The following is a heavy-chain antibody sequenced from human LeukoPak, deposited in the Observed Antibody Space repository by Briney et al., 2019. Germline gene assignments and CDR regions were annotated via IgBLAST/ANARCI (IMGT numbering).Heavy chain of an antibody. V-gene: IGHV4-59*01. CDR2: IFYSGST. CDR1: GGSISSYY. J-gene: IGHJ4*02. CDR3: ARGPDYGDYVR. D-gene: IGHD4-17*01. Sequence: PSETLSLTCIVSGGSISSYYWSWIRQPPRKGLEWIGYIFYSGSTNNNPSLKSRVTISVDTSKSQFSLKLSSVTAADTAVYYCARGPDYGDYVRWGQGTLVTVSS.